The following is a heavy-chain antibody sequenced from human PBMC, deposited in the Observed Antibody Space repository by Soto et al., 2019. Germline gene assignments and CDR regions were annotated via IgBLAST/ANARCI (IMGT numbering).Heavy chain of an antibody. CDR1: GYSLTTYG. CDR2: ISAYNGNT. Sequence: QVQLVQSRLEVTKPGASVKVSCKASGYSLTTYGISWVRQAPGQGLEWVGWISAYNGNTNYAQNFQGRVTMTRDTYTSTAYMDLRGLRSDDTAVYYCASHRVSAAGSFDYWGQGTLVIVSS. J-gene: IGHJ4*02. D-gene: IGHD6-13*01. CDR3: ASHRVSAAGSFDY. V-gene: IGHV1-18*01.